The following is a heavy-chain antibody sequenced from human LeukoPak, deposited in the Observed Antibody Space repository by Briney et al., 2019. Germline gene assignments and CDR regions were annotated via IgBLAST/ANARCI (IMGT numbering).Heavy chain of an antibody. CDR2: IFYSVSN. D-gene: IGHD5-18*01. CDR3: ARGDTASLD. CDR1: VGSLRRGVSY. V-gene: IGHV4-31*03. J-gene: IGHJ4*02. Sequence: SQTLSLTRTLSVGSLRRGVSYCSSARQHPGKGLEWIAYIFYSVSNYNNPSLKSRFPISVHTPKNQFSLKLTSVTPTAPALYSCARGDTASLDWGQGTLVTVSS.